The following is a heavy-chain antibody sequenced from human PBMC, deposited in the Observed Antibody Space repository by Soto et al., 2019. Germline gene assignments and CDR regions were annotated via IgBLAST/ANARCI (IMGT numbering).Heavy chain of an antibody. D-gene: IGHD3-10*01. CDR2: IYPGDSDT. V-gene: IGHV5-51*01. CDR1: GYSFTSYW. CDR3: ARAVRPGKLPPLRYYGMDV. J-gene: IGHJ6*02. Sequence: PGESLKISCKGSGYSFTSYWIGWVRQMPGKGLEWMGIIYPGDSDTRYSPSFQGQVTISADKSISTAYLQWSSLKASDTAMYYCARAVRPGKLPPLRYYGMDVWGQGTTVTVPS.